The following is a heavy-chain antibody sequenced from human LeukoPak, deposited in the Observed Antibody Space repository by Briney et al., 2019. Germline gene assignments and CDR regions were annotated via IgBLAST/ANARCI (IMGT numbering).Heavy chain of an antibody. CDR2: ISSSSSYI. J-gene: IGHJ6*03. D-gene: IGHD3-10*01. CDR1: GFTFSSYS. V-gene: IGHV3-21*01. CDR3: ARGGSLDV. Sequence: GGSLRLSCAASGFTFSSYSMNWVRQAPGKGLEWVSSISSSSSYIYYAGSVKGRFTISRDNAKNSLYLQMNSLRAEDTAVYYCARGGSLDVWGKGTTVTVS.